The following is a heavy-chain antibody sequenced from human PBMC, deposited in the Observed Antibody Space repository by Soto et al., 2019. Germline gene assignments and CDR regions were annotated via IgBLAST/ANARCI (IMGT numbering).Heavy chain of an antibody. CDR1: GFTFSSYA. Sequence: GGSLRLSCAASGFTFSSYAMSWVRQAPGKGLEWVSAISGSGGSTYYADSVKGRFTISRDNSKNTLYLQMNSLRAEDPAVSYCATLAYYDFWSGYSEEYYFDYWGQGTLVTVSS. V-gene: IGHV3-23*01. J-gene: IGHJ4*02. CDR3: ATLAYYDFWSGYSEEYYFDY. CDR2: ISGSGGST. D-gene: IGHD3-3*01.